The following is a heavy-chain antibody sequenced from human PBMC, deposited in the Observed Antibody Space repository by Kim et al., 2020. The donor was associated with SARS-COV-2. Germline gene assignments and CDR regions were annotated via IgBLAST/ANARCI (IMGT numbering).Heavy chain of an antibody. CDR2: IYYSGRN. CDR3: ARISSYYYDSSGNYYFDY. CDR1: GAPISSSSYY. Sequence: SETLSLTCTVSGAPISSSSYYWGWIRQPPGKGLEWTGSIYYSGRNHYNPSLKSRVTISVDTSKNQFSLKLSSVTAADTAVYYCARISSYYYDSSGNYYFDYWGAGTLVTVSS. D-gene: IGHD3-22*01. V-gene: IGHV4-39*01. J-gene: IGHJ4*02.